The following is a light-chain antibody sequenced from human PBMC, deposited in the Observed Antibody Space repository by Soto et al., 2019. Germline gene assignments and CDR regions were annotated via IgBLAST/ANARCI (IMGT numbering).Light chain of an antibody. V-gene: IGKV3-20*01. CDR2: GAS. CDR1: QSVRSNY. Sequence: EIVLTQSPGTLSFFPGERATLSCRASQSVRSNYVAWYQQKPGQAPRLPIYGASNRATGIPDRFSGGGSGTDFTLSISRLEPEDFAVYYCQQYGNSLTFGGGTKVEIK. J-gene: IGKJ4*01. CDR3: QQYGNSLT.